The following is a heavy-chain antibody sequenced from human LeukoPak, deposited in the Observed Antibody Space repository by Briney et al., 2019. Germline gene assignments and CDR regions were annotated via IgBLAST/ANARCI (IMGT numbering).Heavy chain of an antibody. J-gene: IGHJ4*02. V-gene: IGHV3-21*01. CDR3: AKAYYDSSGYSYYFDY. D-gene: IGHD3-22*01. Sequence: GGSLRLSCAASGFTVSSYSMNWVRQAPGKGLEWVSSISGSSSYMFYADSVKGRFTISRDNAKNSLYLQMNSLRAEDTAVYYCAKAYYDSSGYSYYFDYWGQGTLVTVSS. CDR2: ISGSSSYM. CDR1: GFTVSSYS.